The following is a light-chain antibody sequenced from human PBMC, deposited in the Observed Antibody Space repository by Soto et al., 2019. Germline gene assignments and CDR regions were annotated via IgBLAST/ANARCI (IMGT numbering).Light chain of an antibody. V-gene: IGLV2-23*01. CDR1: HTHVGSYNL. CDR3: CSYAGSFSVI. Sequence: QSALTQPASVSGSPGQSITISCTGTHTHVGSYNLVSWYQQHPGKAPKLIIYEDSKRPSGVSNRFSGSKSGYTASLTISGLEAEDEADYYCCSYAGSFSVIFGGGTKLTVL. J-gene: IGLJ2*01. CDR2: EDS.